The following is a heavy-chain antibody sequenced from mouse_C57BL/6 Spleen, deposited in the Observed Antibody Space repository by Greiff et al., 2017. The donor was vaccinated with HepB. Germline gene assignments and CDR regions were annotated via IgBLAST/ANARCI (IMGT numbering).Heavy chain of an antibody. D-gene: IGHD1-1*01. Sequence: LKQSGASVKISCKASGYAFSSYWMNWVKQRPGKGLEWIGQIYPGDGDTNYNGKFKGKATLTADKSSSTAYMQLSSLTSEDSAVYFCARFPFITSVVAWYFDVWGTGTTVTVSS. J-gene: IGHJ1*03. V-gene: IGHV1-80*01. CDR2: IYPGDGDT. CDR1: GYAFSSYW. CDR3: ARFPFITSVVAWYFDV.